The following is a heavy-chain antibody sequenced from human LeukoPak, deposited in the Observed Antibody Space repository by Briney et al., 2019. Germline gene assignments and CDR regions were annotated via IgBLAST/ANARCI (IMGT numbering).Heavy chain of an antibody. CDR1: GFSVSNSY. CDR3: ARVQGLDFRWYFDL. J-gene: IGHJ2*01. V-gene: IGHV3-13*01. Sequence: GGSLRLSCAISGFSVSNSYMTWVRQATGKGLEWVSAIGTAGDTYYPGSVKGRFTISRENAKNSLCLQMNSLRAGDTAVYYCARVQGLDFRWYFDLWGRGTLVTVSS. CDR2: IGTAGDT.